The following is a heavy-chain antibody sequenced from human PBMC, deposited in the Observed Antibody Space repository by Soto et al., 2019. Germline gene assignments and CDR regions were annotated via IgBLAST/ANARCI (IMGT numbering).Heavy chain of an antibody. Sequence: SLRLSCAASGFTFSSYWMHWVRQAPGKGLVWVSRINSDGSSTSYADSVKGRFTISRDNAKNTLYLQMNSLRAEDTAVYYCARGGMISQLPGYHGMDVWGQGTTVTVSS. J-gene: IGHJ6*02. V-gene: IGHV3-74*01. CDR2: INSDGSST. CDR1: GFTFSSYW. CDR3: ARGGMISQLPGYHGMDV. D-gene: IGHD3-22*01.